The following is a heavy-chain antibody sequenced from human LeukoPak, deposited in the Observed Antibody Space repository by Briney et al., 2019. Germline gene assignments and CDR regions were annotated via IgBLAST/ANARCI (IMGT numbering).Heavy chain of an antibody. CDR1: GYTLTELS. CDR3: ATDVTGSRYYYYGTDV. CDR2: FDPEDGET. J-gene: IGHJ6*02. V-gene: IGHV1-24*01. D-gene: IGHD2/OR15-2a*01. Sequence: ASVKVSCKVSGYTLTELSMHWVRQAPGKGLEWMGGFDPEDGETIYAQKFQGRVTMTEDTSTDTAYMELSSLRSEDTAVYYCATDVTGSRYYYYGTDVWGQGTTVTVSS.